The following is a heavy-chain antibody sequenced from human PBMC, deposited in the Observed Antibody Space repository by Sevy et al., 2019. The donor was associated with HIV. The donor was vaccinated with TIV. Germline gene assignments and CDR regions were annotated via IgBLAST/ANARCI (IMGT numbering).Heavy chain of an antibody. J-gene: IGHJ3*01. Sequence: GGSLRLSCAASGFTFSDYNMNWVRQAPGKGLEWVSYISGLSNYIYYADSVKGRFSISRDNAKNSLFLQMNSLRAEDRALYYCARGVRTYDAFDLWGQGTMVTVSS. V-gene: IGHV3-21*01. CDR3: ARGVRTYDAFDL. CDR2: ISGLSNYI. D-gene: IGHD6-6*01. CDR1: GFTFSDYN.